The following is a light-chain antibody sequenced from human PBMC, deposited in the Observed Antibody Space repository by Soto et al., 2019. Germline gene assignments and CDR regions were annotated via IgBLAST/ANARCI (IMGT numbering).Light chain of an antibody. CDR2: LGS. J-gene: IGKJ2*01. Sequence: DIVMTQSPLSLPVTPGEPAAISCTSSQRHVHSNGYNYLDWYLQKPGQSPQLLIYLGSNRASGVPDRFSGSGSGTDFTLKISRVEAEDVGVYYCMQALQTPYTFGQGTKLEIK. CDR3: MQALQTPYT. CDR1: QRHVHSNGYNY. V-gene: IGKV2-28*01.